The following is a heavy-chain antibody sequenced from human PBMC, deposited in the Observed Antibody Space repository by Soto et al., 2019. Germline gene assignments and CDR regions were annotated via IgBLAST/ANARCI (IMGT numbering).Heavy chain of an antibody. CDR1: GGSISSGGYS. D-gene: IGHD3-10*01. Sequence: QLQLQESGSGLVKPSQTLSLTCAVSGGSISSGGYSWSWIRQPPGKGLEWIGYIYHSGSTYYNPSLKSRVTISVDRSKNQFSLKLSSVTAADTAVYYCARAPGRFGETRNWFDPWGQGTLVTVSS. CDR2: IYHSGST. CDR3: ARAPGRFGETRNWFDP. J-gene: IGHJ5*02. V-gene: IGHV4-30-2*01.